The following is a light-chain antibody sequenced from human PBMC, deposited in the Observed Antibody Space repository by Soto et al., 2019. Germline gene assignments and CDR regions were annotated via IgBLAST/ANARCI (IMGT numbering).Light chain of an antibody. V-gene: IGKV2-28*01. CDR3: MQALQTPFT. Sequence: DIVMTQSPLSLPVTPGEPASISCRSSQSLLHSNGYNYLDWYLQKPGQSPQLLIYLGSNRASGVPDRFIGSGSGTDFTLKISSVEAEDVGVYYCMQALQTPFTFGGGTKVEIK. J-gene: IGKJ4*01. CDR1: QSLLHSNGYNY. CDR2: LGS.